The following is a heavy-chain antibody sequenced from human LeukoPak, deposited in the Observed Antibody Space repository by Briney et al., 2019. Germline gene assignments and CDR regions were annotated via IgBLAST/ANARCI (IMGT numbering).Heavy chain of an antibody. J-gene: IGHJ5*02. CDR1: GFTFSSYG. D-gene: IGHD1-14*01. Sequence: GGSLRLSCAASGFTFSSYGMHWVRQAPGKGLEWGAVISYDGSNKYYADSVKGRFTISRDNSKNTLYLQMNSLRAEDTAVYYCAKDLLETVRGYNWFDPWGQGTLVTVSS. CDR3: AKDLLETVRGYNWFDP. V-gene: IGHV3-30*18. CDR2: ISYDGSNK.